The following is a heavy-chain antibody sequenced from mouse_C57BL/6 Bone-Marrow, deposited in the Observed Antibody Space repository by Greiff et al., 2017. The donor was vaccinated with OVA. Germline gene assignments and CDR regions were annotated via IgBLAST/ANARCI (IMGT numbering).Heavy chain of an antibody. Sequence: QVQLQQPGAELVKPGASVKVSCKASGYTFTSYWMHWVKQRPGQGLEWIGSIHPSDSDTNYNQKFKGKATLTVDKSSSTAYMQLSSLTSEDSAVYCCARWVRDWYFGGWGTGTTVTVAS. CDR2: IHPSDSDT. CDR1: GYTFTSYW. CDR3: ARWVRDWYFGG. D-gene: IGHD2-2*01. J-gene: IGHJ1*03. V-gene: IGHV1-74*01.